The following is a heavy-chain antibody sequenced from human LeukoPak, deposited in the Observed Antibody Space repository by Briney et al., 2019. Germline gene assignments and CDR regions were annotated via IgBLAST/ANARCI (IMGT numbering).Heavy chain of an antibody. V-gene: IGHV3-64D*06. CDR1: GFTFSSFA. CDR3: VKSPGSGWPV. CDR2: IYSDGSRT. Sequence: GGSLRLSCAASGFTFSSFAMHWVRQAPGKGLEYLSAIYSDGSRTYYADSVKGRFTISRDNSKNTLYFEMSSLRVEDTAVYYCVKSPGSGWPVWGQGTLLTVSS. J-gene: IGHJ4*02. D-gene: IGHD6-19*01.